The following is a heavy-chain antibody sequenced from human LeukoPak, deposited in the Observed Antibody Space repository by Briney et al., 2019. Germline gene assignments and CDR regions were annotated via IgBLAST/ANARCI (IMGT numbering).Heavy chain of an antibody. CDR1: GGSFSGYY. J-gene: IGHJ4*02. CDR2: INHSGST. Sequence: SETLSLTCAVYGGSFSGYYWSWIRQPPGKGLEWIGEINHSGSTNYNPSLKSRVTISVDTSKNQFSLKLSSVTAADTAVYYCARGGMATTSLDYWGQGTLVTVSS. CDR3: ARGGMATTSLDY. D-gene: IGHD5-24*01. V-gene: IGHV4-34*01.